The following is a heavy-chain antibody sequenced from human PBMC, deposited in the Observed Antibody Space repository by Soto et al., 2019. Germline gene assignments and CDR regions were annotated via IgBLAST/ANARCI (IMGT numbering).Heavy chain of an antibody. J-gene: IGHJ4*02. CDR2: ISWDDDK. D-gene: IGHD3-3*01. V-gene: IGHV2-5*02. CDR3: AHRVLRTVFGLVTTTAIYFDF. Sequence: QITLNESGPTQVKPRQTLTLTCTFSGFSLTTSGVGVGWIRQSPGKAPEGLALISWDDDKRYSPSLKSRLTTTKDTSKNQVGLKMADLDPADTATYYCAHRVLRTVFGLVTTTAIYFDFWGQGTPVAVSS. CDR1: GFSLTTSGVG.